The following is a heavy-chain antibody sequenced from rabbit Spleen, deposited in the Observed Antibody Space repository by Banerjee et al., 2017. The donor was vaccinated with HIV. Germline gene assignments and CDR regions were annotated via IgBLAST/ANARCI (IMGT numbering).Heavy chain of an antibody. Sequence: QSLEESGGDLVKPGASLTLTCTASGFSFSSSDYICWVRQAPGKGLEWISCIAGSSSGFTYSATWAKGRFTISKTSSTTVTLQMTSLTAADTATYFCARDNGSGDYIDVYFDLWGPGTLVTVS. CDR1: GFSFSSSDY. CDR3: ARDNGSGDYIDVYFDL. V-gene: IGHV1S40*01. J-gene: IGHJ4*01. D-gene: IGHD1-1*01. CDR2: IAGSSSGFT.